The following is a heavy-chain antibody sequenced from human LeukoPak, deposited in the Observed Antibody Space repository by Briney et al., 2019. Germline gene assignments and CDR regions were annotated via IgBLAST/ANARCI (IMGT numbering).Heavy chain of an antibody. CDR1: GGTFSSYA. J-gene: IGHJ4*02. Sequence: ASVKVSCKASGGTFSSYAISWVRQAPGQGLEWMGWINPNSGGTNYAQKFQGRVTMTRDTSISTAYMELSRLRSDDTAVYYCARAGLLWFGELPEAYWGQGTLVTVSS. CDR3: ARAGLLWFGELPEAY. CDR2: INPNSGGT. D-gene: IGHD3-10*01. V-gene: IGHV1-2*02.